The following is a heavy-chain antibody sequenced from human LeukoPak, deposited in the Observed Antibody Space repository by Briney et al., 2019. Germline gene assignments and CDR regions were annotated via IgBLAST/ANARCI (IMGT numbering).Heavy chain of an antibody. D-gene: IGHD1-26*01. J-gene: IGHJ4*02. V-gene: IGHV3-30-3*01. CDR1: GFTFSSYA. Sequence: PGGSLRLSCAASGFTFSSYAMHWVRQAPGKGLEWVAVISYDGSNKYYADSVKGRFTISRDNSKNTLYLQMNSLRAEDTAVYYCARSYSGSYIFDYWGQGTLVTVSS. CDR3: ARSYSGSYIFDY. CDR2: ISYDGSNK.